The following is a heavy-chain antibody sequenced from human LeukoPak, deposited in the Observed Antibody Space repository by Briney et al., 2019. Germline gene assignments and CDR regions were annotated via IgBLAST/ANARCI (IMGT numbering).Heavy chain of an antibody. CDR3: ARWGPSAFDM. D-gene: IGHD3-16*01. CDR2: IYYSGST. Sequence: PSETLSLTCTASGGSISSYYWSWIRQPPGKGLEWIGYIYYSGSTNYNPSLKSRVTISVDTSKNQFSLKLSSVTAADTAVYYCARWGPSAFDMWGQGTKVTVSS. V-gene: IGHV4-59*01. J-gene: IGHJ3*02. CDR1: GGSISSYY.